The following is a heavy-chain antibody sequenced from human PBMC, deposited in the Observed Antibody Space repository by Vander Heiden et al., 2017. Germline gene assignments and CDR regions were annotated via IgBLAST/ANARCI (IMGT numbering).Heavy chain of an antibody. V-gene: IGHV3-23*01. Sequence: EVQLLESGGGLVQPGGSLRLSCAASGFNFSSYAMSWVRQAPGKGLEWVSAISGSGGSTYYADSVKGRFTISRDNSKNTLYLQMNSLRAEDTAVYYCAKALYSSGYWYYGMDVWGQGTTVTVSS. CDR1: GFNFSSYA. D-gene: IGHD6-19*01. CDR3: AKALYSSGYWYYGMDV. CDR2: ISGSGGST. J-gene: IGHJ6*02.